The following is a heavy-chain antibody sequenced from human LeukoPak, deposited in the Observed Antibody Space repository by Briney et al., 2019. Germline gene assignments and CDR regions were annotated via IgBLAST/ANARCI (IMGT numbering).Heavy chain of an antibody. D-gene: IGHD3-16*01. CDR3: ARDGLLGYFDY. J-gene: IGHJ4*02. Sequence: GGSLRLSCAASGFTFSSYWMNWARQAPGKGLEWVASINHNGNVNYYVDSVKGRFTISRDNAKNSLYLQMSNLRAEDTAVYYCARDGLLGYFDYWGQGTLVTVSS. CDR2: INHNGNVN. CDR1: GFTFSSYW. V-gene: IGHV3-7*03.